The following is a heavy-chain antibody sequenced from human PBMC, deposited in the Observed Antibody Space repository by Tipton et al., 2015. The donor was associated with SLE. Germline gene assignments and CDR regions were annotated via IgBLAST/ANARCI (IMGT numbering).Heavy chain of an antibody. CDR1: GFTFSSHA. J-gene: IGHJ4*02. CDR2: VSDNGDTA. Sequence: SLRLSCAASGFTFSSHAMSWVRQTPGKGLEWGSGVSDNGDTADYAGSVKGRFTISRDNSKNTLYLQMESLRAEDTALYYCVKDDFGVLPLWGQGTLVTVSS. D-gene: IGHD3-3*01. V-gene: IGHV3-23*01. CDR3: VKDDFGVLPL.